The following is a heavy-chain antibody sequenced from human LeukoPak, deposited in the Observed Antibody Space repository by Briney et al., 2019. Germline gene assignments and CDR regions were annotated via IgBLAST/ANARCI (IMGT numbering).Heavy chain of an antibody. CDR2: FSASDGSR. V-gene: IGHV3-23*01. J-gene: IGHJ4*02. D-gene: IGHD4-23*01. CDR3: AKNIGGFDY. Sequence: GGALRLSCAASGFTFSSYGMSWVRQAPGEGLEWVSGFSASDGSRYYADSVKGRFTISRDNSKNTLYLQMNSLRAEDTAVYYCAKNIGGFDYWGQGTLVTVSS. CDR1: GFTFSSYG.